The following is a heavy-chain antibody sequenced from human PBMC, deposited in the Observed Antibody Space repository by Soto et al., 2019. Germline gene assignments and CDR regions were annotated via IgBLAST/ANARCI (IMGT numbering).Heavy chain of an antibody. CDR2: IYHSGST. J-gene: IGHJ5*02. CDR1: GGSISSGYYY. CDR3: ARGRSSGYYSNENWFDP. D-gene: IGHD3-22*01. V-gene: IGHV4-31*03. Sequence: NPSETLSLTCTVSGGSISSGYYYWTWIRQHPGKGLEWIGYIYHSGSTYYNPSLKSRITISLDTSKNQFSLKMSSVTAADTAIYYCARGRSSGYYSNENWFDPWGQGTLVTVSS.